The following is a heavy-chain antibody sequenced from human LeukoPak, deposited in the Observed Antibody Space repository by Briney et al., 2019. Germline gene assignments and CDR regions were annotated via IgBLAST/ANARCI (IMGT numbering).Heavy chain of an antibody. CDR1: GFTFSNYG. J-gene: IGHJ4*02. D-gene: IGHD6-19*01. V-gene: IGHV3-30*18. CDR2: ISYDGSNK. Sequence: GRALRLSCAASGFTFSNYGMHWVRQAPGKGLEWVAVISYDGSNKYYVDSVKGRFTISRDNSKNTLYLQMNSLRDEDTAVYYCAKDRIGVAAPKAYFDYWGQGTLVTVSS. CDR3: AKDRIGVAAPKAYFDY.